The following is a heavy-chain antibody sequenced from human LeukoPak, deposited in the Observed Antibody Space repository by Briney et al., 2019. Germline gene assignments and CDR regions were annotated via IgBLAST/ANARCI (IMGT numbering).Heavy chain of an antibody. D-gene: IGHD1-26*01. CDR3: AKDFVGPDDY. CDR1: GFTFSSFW. Sequence: GGSLRLSCAASGFTFSSFWMHWVRQAPGKGLVWVSRIDSNGRTINYADSVKGRFTISRDNANSMLYLQMSSLRAEDSAVYYCAKDFVGPDDYWGQGTLVTVSS. J-gene: IGHJ4*02. V-gene: IGHV3-74*01. CDR2: IDSNGRTI.